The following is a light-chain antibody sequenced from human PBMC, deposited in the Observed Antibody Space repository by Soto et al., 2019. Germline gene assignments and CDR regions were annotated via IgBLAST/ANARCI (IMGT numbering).Light chain of an antibody. V-gene: IGKV3-15*01. CDR1: QSFRGL. CDR2: GAS. CDR3: QQYDNWPWT. J-gene: IGKJ1*01. Sequence: SPFPPSLSPGERDTLSCRASQSFRGLLAWYQQKPGQAPRLLIYGASTRATGFPARFSGSGSGADFTLTISSLESEDLAVYYLQQYDNWPWTLGQGAKVDFK.